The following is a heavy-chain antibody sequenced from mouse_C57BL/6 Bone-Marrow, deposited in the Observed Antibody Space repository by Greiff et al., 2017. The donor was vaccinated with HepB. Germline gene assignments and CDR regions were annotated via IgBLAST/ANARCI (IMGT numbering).Heavy chain of an antibody. V-gene: IGHV1-69*01. Sequence: QVQLKQPGAELVMPGASVKLSCKASGYTFTSYWMHWVKQRPGQGLEWIGELDPSDSYTNYNQKFKGKSTLTVDKSSSTAYMQLSSLTSEDSAVYYCAREGVYYGYDRLAYWGQGTLVTVSA. CDR2: LDPSDSYT. CDR3: AREGVYYGYDRLAY. J-gene: IGHJ3*01. D-gene: IGHD2-2*01. CDR1: GYTFTSYW.